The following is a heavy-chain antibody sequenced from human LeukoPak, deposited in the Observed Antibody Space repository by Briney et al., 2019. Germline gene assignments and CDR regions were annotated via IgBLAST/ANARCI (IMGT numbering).Heavy chain of an antibody. CDR2: IYYSGST. D-gene: IGHD3-10*01. CDR1: GGSISSYY. Sequence: SETLSLTCTVSGGSISSYYWSWIRQPPGKGLEWIGYIYYSGSTNYNPSLKSRVTISVDTSKNQFSLKLSSVTAADTAVYYCARSPRSRSSPDYWGQGTLVTVSS. J-gene: IGHJ4*02. CDR3: ARSPRSRSSPDY. V-gene: IGHV4-59*01.